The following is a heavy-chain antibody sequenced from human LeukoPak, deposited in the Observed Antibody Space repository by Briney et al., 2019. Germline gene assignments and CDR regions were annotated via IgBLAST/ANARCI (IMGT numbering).Heavy chain of an antibody. D-gene: IGHD1-26*01. V-gene: IGHV3-21*01. CDR2: ISSSSSYI. CDR1: GFTFSSYS. CDR3: AGGIVGATIDY. J-gene: IGHJ4*02. Sequence: GGSLRLSCAASGFTFSSYSMNWVRQAPGKGLEWVSSISSSSSYIYYADSVKGRFTISRDNAKSSLYLQMNSLRAEDTAVCYCAGGIVGATIDYWGQGTLVTVSS.